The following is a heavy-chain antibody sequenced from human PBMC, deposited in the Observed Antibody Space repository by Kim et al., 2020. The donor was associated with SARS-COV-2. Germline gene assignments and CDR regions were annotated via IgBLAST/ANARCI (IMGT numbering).Heavy chain of an antibody. J-gene: IGHJ6*01. CDR3: AKYGDGAGWYRDHFYYD. V-gene: IGHV3-23*01. Sequence: GGSLRLSCVASGFTFSNYDMTWVRQAPGKGLEWVSTISGSGGTTYYADSVKGRFTISRDNSKNTLYLRMNSLRVEDTAVYYCAKYGDGAGWYRDHFYYD. CDR1: GFTFSNYD. D-gene: IGHD3-10*01. CDR2: ISGSGGTT.